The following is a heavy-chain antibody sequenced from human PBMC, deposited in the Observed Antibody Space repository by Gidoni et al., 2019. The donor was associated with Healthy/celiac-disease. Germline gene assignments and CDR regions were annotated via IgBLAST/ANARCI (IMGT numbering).Heavy chain of an antibody. CDR3: ASQAYSNDGRYYYYMDV. CDR2: IHPSGGST. D-gene: IGHD4-4*01. Sequence: QVQLVQSGAEVKKPGASVKVSCKASGYTFTSYYMHWVRQSPGQGPEWMGIIHPSGGSTSYAQKFQGRVTMTRDTSTSTVYMELSSLRSEDTAVYYCASQAYSNDGRYYYYMDVWGKGTTVTVSS. V-gene: IGHV1-46*01. CDR1: GYTFTSYY. J-gene: IGHJ6*03.